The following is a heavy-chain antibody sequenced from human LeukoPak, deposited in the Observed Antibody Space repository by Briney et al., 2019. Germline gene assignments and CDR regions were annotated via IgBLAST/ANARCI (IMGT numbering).Heavy chain of an antibody. V-gene: IGHV3-23*01. CDR3: ASGIAIFGAPLDY. D-gene: IGHD3-3*01. J-gene: IGHJ4*02. Sequence: PGGSLRLSCAASGFTFSSYWMHWVRQAPGKGLRWVSIISGGAGSTYYADSVKGRFTISRDNSKNTLYLQMNSLRAEDTALYYCASGIAIFGAPLDYWGQGTLVTVSS. CDR2: ISGGAGST. CDR1: GFTFSSYW.